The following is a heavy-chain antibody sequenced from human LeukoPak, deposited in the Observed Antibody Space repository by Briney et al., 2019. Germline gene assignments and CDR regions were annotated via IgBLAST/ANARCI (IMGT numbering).Heavy chain of an antibody. V-gene: IGHV5-51*01. D-gene: IGHD3-22*01. CDR2: IYPGDSDT. J-gene: IGHJ4*02. CDR1: GYSFTSYW. CDR3: ARARPQWLLRYYFDY. Sequence: GESLKISCKGSGYSFTSYWIGWVRQMPGKGLEGMGIIYPGDSDTRYSPSFQVQVTISDDKYISTAYLQWSSLKASDTAMYYCARARPQWLLRYYFDYWGQGTLVTVSS.